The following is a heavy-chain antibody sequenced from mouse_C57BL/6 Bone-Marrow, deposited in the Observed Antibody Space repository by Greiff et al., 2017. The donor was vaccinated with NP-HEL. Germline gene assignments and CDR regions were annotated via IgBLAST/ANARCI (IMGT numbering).Heavy chain of an antibody. V-gene: IGHV1-80*01. J-gene: IGHJ4*01. CDR3: ARGDDYDLYYYAMDY. Sequence: VQLQQSGAELVKPGASVKISCKASGYAFSSYWMNWVKQRPGKGLEWIGQIYPGDGDTNYNGKFKGKATLTADKSSSTAYMQLSSLTSEDSAVYFCARGDDYDLYYYAMDYWGQGTSVTVSS. CDR2: IYPGDGDT. D-gene: IGHD2-4*01. CDR1: GYAFSSYW.